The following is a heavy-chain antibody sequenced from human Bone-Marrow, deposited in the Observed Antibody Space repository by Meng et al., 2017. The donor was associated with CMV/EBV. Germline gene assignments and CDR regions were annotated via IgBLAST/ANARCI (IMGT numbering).Heavy chain of an antibody. Sequence: SETLSLTCTVSGGSISSSSYYWGWIRQPPGKGLEWIGSIYYSGSTYYNPSLKSRVTISVDTSKNQFSLKLSSVTAADTAVYYCARHASPQDYYGSGSSFDYWRQGTLVTVSS. J-gene: IGHJ4*02. CDR2: IYYSGST. V-gene: IGHV4-39*01. CDR1: GGSISSSSYY. D-gene: IGHD3-10*01. CDR3: ARHASPQDYYGSGSSFDY.